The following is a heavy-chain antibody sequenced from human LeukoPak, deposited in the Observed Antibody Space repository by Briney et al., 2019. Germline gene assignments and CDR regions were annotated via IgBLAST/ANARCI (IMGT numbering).Heavy chain of an antibody. CDR2: IDPRGTT. Sequence: SETLSLTCAIYGGSFSGNYWSWIRQPPGKGLEWIGEIDPRGTTNYNPSLKSRVTISGDTSKNQFSLNLTSVTAADTAVYYCAGDTDDYSYMDVWGKGTTVTDSS. D-gene: IGHD3-10*01. V-gene: IGHV4-34*01. CDR3: AGDTDDYSYMDV. CDR1: GGSFSGNY. J-gene: IGHJ6*03.